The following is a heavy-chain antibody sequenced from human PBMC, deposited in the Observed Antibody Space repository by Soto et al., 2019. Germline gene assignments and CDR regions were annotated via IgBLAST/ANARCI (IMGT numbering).Heavy chain of an antibody. Sequence: ELQLVEAGGGLVQPGGSLRLSCAASGFSFSNCWMHWVRQAPGMGLVWVSHINSDGSSTTYADSVKGRFTISRDNAKNTLYLQMNSLRAEDTAVYYCARAIGYYGMDVWGQGTTVTVSS. J-gene: IGHJ6*02. D-gene: IGHD3-22*01. CDR1: GFSFSNCW. V-gene: IGHV3-74*01. CDR2: INSDGSST. CDR3: ARAIGYYGMDV.